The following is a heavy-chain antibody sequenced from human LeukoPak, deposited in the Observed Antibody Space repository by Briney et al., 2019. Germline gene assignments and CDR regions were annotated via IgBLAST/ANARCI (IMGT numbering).Heavy chain of an antibody. CDR3: ARDRYGDGFAHFDY. V-gene: IGHV1-2*02. Sequence: ASVKVSCKASGYTSTSYAMHWVRQAPGQGLEWMGWITPSGGTNYPQKFQGRVAITRDTSITTAYVDLSRLTSDDTAVYYCARDRYGDGFAHFDYWGQGALVTVSS. CDR1: GYTSTSYA. CDR2: ITPSGGT. J-gene: IGHJ4*02. D-gene: IGHD5-24*01.